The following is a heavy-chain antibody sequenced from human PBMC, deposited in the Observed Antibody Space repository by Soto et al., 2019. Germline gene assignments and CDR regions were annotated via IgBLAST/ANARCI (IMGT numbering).Heavy chain of an antibody. CDR2: ISWNSGSI. CDR1: GFTFDDYA. CDR3: AKDAYYYDSSGYYPGAFDI. J-gene: IGHJ3*02. Sequence: AGGSLRLSCAASGFTFDDYAMHWVRQAPGKSLEWVSGISWNSGSIGYADSVKGRFTISRDNAKNSLYLQMNSLRAEDTALYYCAKDAYYYDSSGYYPGAFDIWGQGTMVTV. V-gene: IGHV3-9*01. D-gene: IGHD3-22*01.